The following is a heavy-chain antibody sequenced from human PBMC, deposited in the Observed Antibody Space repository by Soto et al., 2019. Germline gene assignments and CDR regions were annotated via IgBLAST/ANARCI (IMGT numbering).Heavy chain of an antibody. D-gene: IGHD3-22*01. J-gene: IGHJ4*02. V-gene: IGHV3-21*01. CDR1: GFTFRSYS. Sequence: GGSLRLSCAASGFTFRSYSMNWVRQAPGKGLEWVSSISSSSSYIYYADSVKGRFTISRDNAKNSLYLQMNSLRAEDTAVYYCARDYYDSSGYHAPFDYWGQGTLVTVSS. CDR2: ISSSSSYI. CDR3: ARDYYDSSGYHAPFDY.